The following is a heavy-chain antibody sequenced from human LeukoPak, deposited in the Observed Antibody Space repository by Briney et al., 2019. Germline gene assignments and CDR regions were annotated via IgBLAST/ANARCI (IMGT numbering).Heavy chain of an antibody. Sequence: ASVKVSCKASGYTFTTYVSWVRQAPGQGLEWMGWISGYNGNTNYAQKLQGRVTMTTDTSTSTAYVELRSLRSDDTAVYYCARDHPLCSSTSCYTRGSWFDPWGQGTLVTVSS. CDR2: ISGYNGNT. CDR3: ARDHPLCSSTSCYTRGSWFDP. CDR1: GYTFTTYV. D-gene: IGHD2-2*02. V-gene: IGHV1-18*01. J-gene: IGHJ5*02.